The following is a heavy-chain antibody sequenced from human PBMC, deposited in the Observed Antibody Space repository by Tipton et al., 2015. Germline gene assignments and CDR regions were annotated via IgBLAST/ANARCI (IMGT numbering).Heavy chain of an antibody. J-gene: IGHJ4*02. D-gene: IGHD3-22*01. CDR1: GGSISSRSYY. CDR3: ARLRDSSDYYSRSGTDS. CDR2: FYYSGST. Sequence: GLVKPSETLSLTCTVSGGSISSRSYYWGWIRQPPGKGLEWIGSFYYSGSTYYNPSLKSRVTISVDTSKNQFSLKLSSVTAADTAVYYCARLRDSSDYYSRSGTDSWGQGTLVTVSS. V-gene: IGHV4-39*01.